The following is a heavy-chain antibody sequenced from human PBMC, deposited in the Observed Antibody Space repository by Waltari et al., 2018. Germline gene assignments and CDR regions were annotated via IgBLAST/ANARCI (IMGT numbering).Heavy chain of an antibody. D-gene: IGHD7-27*01. CDR2: IYYSGST. CDR3: ARFSRSGLTGDGRYYFDY. J-gene: IGHJ4*02. V-gene: IGHV4-30-4*08. CDR1: GGSISSGDYY. Sequence: QVQLQESGPGLVKPSQTLSLTCTVSGGSISSGDYYWSWIRQPPGKGLEWIGYIYYSGSTYYNPSLESRVTISVDTSKNQFSLKLSSVTAADTAVYYCARFSRSGLTGDGRYYFDYWGQGTLVTVSS.